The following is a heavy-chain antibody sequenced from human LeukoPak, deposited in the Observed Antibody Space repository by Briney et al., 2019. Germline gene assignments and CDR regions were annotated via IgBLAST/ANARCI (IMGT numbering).Heavy chain of an antibody. CDR1: GFTFSSYS. Sequence: GGSLRLFCAASGFTFSSYSMNWVRQAPGKGLEWVSSTSSSSSYIYYADSVKGRFTISRDNAKNSLYLQMNSLRAEDTAVYYCARSSSGSYFLGYWGQGTLVTVSS. V-gene: IGHV3-21*01. CDR2: TSSSSSYI. CDR3: ARSSSGSYFLGY. J-gene: IGHJ4*02. D-gene: IGHD1-26*01.